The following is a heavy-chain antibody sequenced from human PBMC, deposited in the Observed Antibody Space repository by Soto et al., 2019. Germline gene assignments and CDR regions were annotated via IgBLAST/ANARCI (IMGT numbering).Heavy chain of an antibody. CDR3: ARDLAKGGGSYQGYYFDY. D-gene: IGHD3-22*01. CDR1: GYTFTVYY. CDR2: INPKSGGT. V-gene: IGHV1-2*02. Sequence: ASVKVSFKASGYTFTVYYMHWVRQAPVQGLEWMGWINPKSGGTMYPQKFQGRVTMTWDTSISTAYMALTRLRSDDTAVYYCARDLAKGGGSYQGYYFDYWGQGTLVTVSS. J-gene: IGHJ4*02.